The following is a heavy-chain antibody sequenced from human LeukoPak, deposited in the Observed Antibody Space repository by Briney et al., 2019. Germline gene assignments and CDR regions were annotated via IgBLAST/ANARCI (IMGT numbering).Heavy chain of an antibody. D-gene: IGHD2-2*01. CDR3: ARARCASSSCYWADAVYFDY. CDR1: GFTFSSYA. V-gene: IGHV3-30*04. J-gene: IGHJ4*02. CDR2: ISYDGSNK. Sequence: GGSLRLSCAASGFTFSSYAIHWVRQAPGKGLEWVAVISYDGSNKYYADSVKGRFTISRDNSKNTLYLQMNSLRAEDMAVYYCARARCASSSCYWADAVYFDYWGRGTLVTVSS.